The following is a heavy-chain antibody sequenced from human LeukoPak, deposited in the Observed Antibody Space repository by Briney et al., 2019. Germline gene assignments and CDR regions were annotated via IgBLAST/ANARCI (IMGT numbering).Heavy chain of an antibody. V-gene: IGHV1-8*01. CDR1: GYTFTSYD. CDR3: ARGKIMFVGYYDSSVSLDY. D-gene: IGHD3-22*01. J-gene: IGHJ4*02. CDR2: MNPNSGNT. Sequence: ASVKVSCKAPGYTFTSYDINWVRQATGQGLEWMGWMNPNSGNTGYAQKFQGRVTMTRNTSISTAYMELSSLRSEDTAVYYCARGKIMFVGYYDSSVSLDYWDQGTLVTVSS.